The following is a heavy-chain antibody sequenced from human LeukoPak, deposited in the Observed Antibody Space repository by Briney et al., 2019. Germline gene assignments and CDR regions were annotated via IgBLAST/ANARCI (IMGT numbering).Heavy chain of an antibody. CDR2: ISSSSTTI. CDR3: ARRDYFDY. Sequence: HPGGSLRLSCAASGFTFSSYSMNWVRQAPGKGLEWVSYISSSSTTIYYADSVKGRFTISRDNGKNSLYLQMNSLRAEDTAVYYCARRDYFDYWGQGTLVTVSS. CDR1: GFTFSSYS. J-gene: IGHJ4*02. V-gene: IGHV3-48*01.